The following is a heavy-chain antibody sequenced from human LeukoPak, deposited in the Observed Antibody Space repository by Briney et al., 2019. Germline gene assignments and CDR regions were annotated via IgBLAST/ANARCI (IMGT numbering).Heavy chain of an antibody. CDR3: AKAPRSTTVTPDY. D-gene: IGHD4-17*01. CDR2: MNPNSGNT. Sequence: ASVKVSCKVSGYTLTELSMHWVRQAPGKGLEWMGWMNPNSGNTGYAQKFQGRVTITRNTSISTAYMELSSLRSEDTAVYYCAKAPRSTTVTPDYWGQGTLVTVSS. CDR1: GYTLTELS. J-gene: IGHJ4*02. V-gene: IGHV1-8*03.